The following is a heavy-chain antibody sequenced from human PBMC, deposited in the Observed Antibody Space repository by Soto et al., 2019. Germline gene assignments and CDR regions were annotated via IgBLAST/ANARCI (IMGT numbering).Heavy chain of an antibody. CDR1: GGSISSGGYY. J-gene: IGHJ5*02. Sequence: SETLSLTCTVSGGSISSGGYYWSWIRQHPGKGLEWIGYIYYSGSTYYNPSLKSRVTISVDTSKNQFSLKLSSVTAADTAVYYCARLNIITRRVWFDPWGQGTLVTVSS. CDR3: ARLNIITRRVWFDP. D-gene: IGHD3-10*01. V-gene: IGHV4-31*03. CDR2: IYYSGST.